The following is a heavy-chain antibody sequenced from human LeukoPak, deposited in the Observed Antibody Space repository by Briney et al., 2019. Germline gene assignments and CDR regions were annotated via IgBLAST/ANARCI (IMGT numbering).Heavy chain of an antibody. CDR2: MNPNSGNT. Sequence: ASVKVSCKASGYTFTSYDINWVGQATGQGLEWMGWMNPNSGNTGYAQKFQGRVTITRNTSISTAYMELSSLRSEDTAVYYCARGLGYCSGGSCYSFMDVWGKGTTVTVSS. CDR1: GYTFTSYD. D-gene: IGHD2-15*01. J-gene: IGHJ6*03. V-gene: IGHV1-8*01. CDR3: ARGLGYCSGGSCYSFMDV.